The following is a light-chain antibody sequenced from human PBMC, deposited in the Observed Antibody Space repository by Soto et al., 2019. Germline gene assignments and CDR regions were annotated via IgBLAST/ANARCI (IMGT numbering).Light chain of an antibody. V-gene: IGKV1-5*01. J-gene: IGKJ1*01. CDR3: QQYNSYSPWT. CDR1: QSISSW. Sequence: DIQMTQSPSNLSASVGDRVTITCRARQSISSWLAWYQQKPGKAPKLLLYDASKLESGVPSRFSGSGSGTEFTLTISSLQPDDFATYYCQQYNSYSPWTFGQGTKVEIK. CDR2: DAS.